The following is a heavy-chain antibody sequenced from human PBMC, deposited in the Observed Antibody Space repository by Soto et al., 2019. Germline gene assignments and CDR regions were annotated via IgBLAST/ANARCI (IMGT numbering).Heavy chain of an antibody. D-gene: IGHD3-3*01. CDR2: ISAYNGNT. Sequence: QVQLVQSGAEVKKPGASVKVSCKASGYTFTSYGISWVRQAPGQGLEWMGWISAYNGNTNYAQKLQGRVTMTTDTATSTAYMELRSLRSDDTAVYYCARDFFGVVIKGNDAFDIWGQGTMVTVSS. J-gene: IGHJ3*02. CDR1: GYTFTSYG. CDR3: ARDFFGVVIKGNDAFDI. V-gene: IGHV1-18*01.